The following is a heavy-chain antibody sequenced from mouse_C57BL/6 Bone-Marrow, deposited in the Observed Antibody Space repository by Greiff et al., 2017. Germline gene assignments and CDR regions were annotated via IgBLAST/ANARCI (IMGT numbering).Heavy chain of an antibody. CDR1: GYTFTDYE. CDR3: TRDWWYFDV. V-gene: IGHV1-15*01. CDR2: IDPETGGT. D-gene: IGHD4-1*01. Sequence: VQLQQSGAELVRPGASVTLSCKASGYTFTDYEMHWVKQTPVHGLEWIGAIDPETGGTAYNQKFKGKAILTADNSSSTAYMELRSLTSADSAVYYCTRDWWYFDVWGTGTTVTVSS. J-gene: IGHJ1*03.